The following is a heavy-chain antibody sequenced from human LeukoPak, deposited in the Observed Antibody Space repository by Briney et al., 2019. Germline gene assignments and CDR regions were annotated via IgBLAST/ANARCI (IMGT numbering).Heavy chain of an antibody. CDR3: ATGYCSSTSCYLGAFDI. CDR2: FHPEDGET. D-gene: IGHD2-2*01. V-gene: IGHV1-24*01. J-gene: IGHJ3*02. Sequence: GASVKVSCKVSGYTLTELSMHWVRQAPGKGLEWMGGFHPEDGETIYAQKFQGRVTMTEDTSTDTAYMELSSLRSEDTAVYYCATGYCSSTSCYLGAFDIWGQGTMVTVSS. CDR1: GYTLTELS.